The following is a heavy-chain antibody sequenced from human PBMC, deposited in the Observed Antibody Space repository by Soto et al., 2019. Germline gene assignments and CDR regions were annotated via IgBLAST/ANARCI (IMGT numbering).Heavy chain of an antibody. J-gene: IGHJ4*02. CDR3: ARDSATVTTSTFDY. CDR1: GGSISSGNYY. Sequence: QVQLQESGPGLVTPSQTLSLTCTVSGGSISSGNYYWSWIRQHPGKGLEWIGYIYYSGSPYYNPSLMGRVTISVDTSKNQFSLKLSSVTAADTAVYYCARDSATVTTSTFDYWGQGTLVTVSS. CDR2: IYYSGSP. D-gene: IGHD4-17*01. V-gene: IGHV4-31*03.